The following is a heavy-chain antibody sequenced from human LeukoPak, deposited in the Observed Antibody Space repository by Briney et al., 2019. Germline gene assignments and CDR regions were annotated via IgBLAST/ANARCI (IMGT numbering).Heavy chain of an antibody. J-gene: IGHJ4*02. CDR2: IYPDDSDT. D-gene: IGHD3-22*01. CDR1: GYSFSSYW. Sequence: GESLKTSCKGSGYSFSSYWIGWVRPMPGKGPEWMGIIYPDDSDTRYSPSFQGQVTISADKSIRTAYLQWSSLKASDTAMYYCARLNDYDSSGYSFDYFDYWGQGTLVTVSS. CDR3: ARLNDYDSSGYSFDYFDY. V-gene: IGHV5-51*01.